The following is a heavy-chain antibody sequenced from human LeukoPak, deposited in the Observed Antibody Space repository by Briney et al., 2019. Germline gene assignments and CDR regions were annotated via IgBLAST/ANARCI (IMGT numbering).Heavy chain of an antibody. CDR2: ISYDGSNK. Sequence: GGSLRLSCAASGFTFSSYAMHWVRQAPGKGLEWVAVISYDGSNKYYADSVKGRFTISRDNAKNSLYLQMNSLRAEDTAVYYCARDISLLNWGQGTLVTVSS. D-gene: IGHD1-14*01. CDR3: ARDISLLN. CDR1: GFTFSSYA. V-gene: IGHV3-30*04. J-gene: IGHJ4*02.